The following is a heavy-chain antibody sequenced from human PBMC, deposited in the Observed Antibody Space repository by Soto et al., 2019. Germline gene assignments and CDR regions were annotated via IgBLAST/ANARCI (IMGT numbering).Heavy chain of an antibody. CDR1: GDTFNFYT. CDR3: ATSYGSGSRPFDN. V-gene: IGHV1-69*02. Sequence: QVQLVQSGAEVKKPGSSVRVSCKASGDTFNFYTIHWVRQAPGQGLEWLGRIIPMVGMSNYAQRFQGRVTMIADKSTSTVYMQLSSLTSEDTALYYCATSYGSGSRPFDNWGQGTLVSVSS. CDR2: IIPMVGMS. D-gene: IGHD3-10*01. J-gene: IGHJ5*02.